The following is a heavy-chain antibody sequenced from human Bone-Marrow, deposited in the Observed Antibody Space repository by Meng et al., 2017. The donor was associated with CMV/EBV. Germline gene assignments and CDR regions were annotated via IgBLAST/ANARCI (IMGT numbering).Heavy chain of an antibody. Sequence: SETLSLTCTVFGGSVNNYYWSWIRQPPGKGLEWIGYIYYSGSTNYNPFFKSRVTISVDASKNYFSLNLRSVTAADTAVYYCARERNDAFDIWGQGTMVTVSS. V-gene: IGHV4-59*02. D-gene: IGHD1-1*01. CDR2: IYYSGST. CDR1: GGSVNNYY. CDR3: ARERNDAFDI. J-gene: IGHJ3*02.